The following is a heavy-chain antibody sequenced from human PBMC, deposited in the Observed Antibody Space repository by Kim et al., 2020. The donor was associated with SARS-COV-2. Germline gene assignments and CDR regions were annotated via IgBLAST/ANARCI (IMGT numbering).Heavy chain of an antibody. CDR1: GFTFSSYS. V-gene: IGHV3-21*01. D-gene: IGHD1-1*01. J-gene: IGHJ4*02. CDR2: ISSSSSYI. Sequence: GGSLRLSCAASGFTFSSYSMNWVRQAPGKGLEWVSSISSSSSYIYYADSVKGRFTISRDNAKNSLYLQMNSLRAEDTAVYYCARILLHNGHYFDYWGQGTLVTVSS. CDR3: ARILLHNGHYFDY.